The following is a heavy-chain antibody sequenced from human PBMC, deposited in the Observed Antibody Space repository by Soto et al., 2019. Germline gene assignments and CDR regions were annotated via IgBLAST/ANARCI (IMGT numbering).Heavy chain of an antibody. V-gene: IGHV4-39*01. Sequence: SETLSLTCTVSGGSISSSSYYWGWIRQPPGKGLEWIGSIYYSGSTYYNPSLKSRVTISVDTSKNQFSLKLSSVTAADTAVYYCARPRGYQPNDAFDIWGQGTMVTVSS. CDR1: GGSISSSSYY. D-gene: IGHD3-22*01. CDR3: ARPRGYQPNDAFDI. J-gene: IGHJ3*02. CDR2: IYYSGST.